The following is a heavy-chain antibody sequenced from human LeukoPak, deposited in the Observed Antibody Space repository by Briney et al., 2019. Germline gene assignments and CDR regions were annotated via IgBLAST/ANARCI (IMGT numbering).Heavy chain of an antibody. CDR1: GFTFSSYS. CDR3: AKDPAVGYSYGYFDY. J-gene: IGHJ4*02. V-gene: IGHV3-21*04. D-gene: IGHD5-18*01. CDR2: ISSSSSYI. Sequence: GGSLRLSCAASGFTFSSYSMNWVRQAPGKGLEWVSSISSSSSYIYYADSVKGRFTISRDNSKNTLYLQMNSLRAEDTAVYYCAKDPAVGYSYGYFDYWGQGTLVTVSS.